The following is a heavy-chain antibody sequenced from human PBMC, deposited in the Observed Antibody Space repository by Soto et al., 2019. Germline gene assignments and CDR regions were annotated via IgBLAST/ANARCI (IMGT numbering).Heavy chain of an antibody. J-gene: IGHJ4*02. V-gene: IGHV3-33*01. CDR3: ARDPYYVWGSYRSRTLNYFDY. CDR2: IWYDGSNK. CDR1: GFTFSSYG. Sequence: GGSLRLSCAASGFTFSSYGMHWVGQAPGKGLEWVAVIWYDGSNKYYADSVKGRFTISRDNSKNTLYLQMNSLRAEDTAVYYCARDPYYVWGSYRSRTLNYFDYWGQGTLVTVSS. D-gene: IGHD3-16*02.